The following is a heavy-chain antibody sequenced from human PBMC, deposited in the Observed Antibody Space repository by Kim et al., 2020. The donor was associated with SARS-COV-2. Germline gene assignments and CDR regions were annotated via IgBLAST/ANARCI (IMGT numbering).Heavy chain of an antibody. Sequence: SGRPHYNTSLRSRVTMSVDTSKNQCSLKLSSVTAADTAVYYCAQGYAFDIWGRGTMLTVSS. CDR3: AQGYAFDI. J-gene: IGHJ3*02. V-gene: IGHV4-4*07. CDR2: SGRP. D-gene: IGHD5-18*01.